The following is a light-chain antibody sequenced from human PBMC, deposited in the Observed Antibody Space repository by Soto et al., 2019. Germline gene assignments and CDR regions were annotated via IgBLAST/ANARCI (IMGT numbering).Light chain of an antibody. J-gene: IGKJ2*01. Sequence: EIVMTQSPVTLSVSPGERATLSCMASQRVSSNVAWYQQKPGQAPRLLIYGASTRATGIPARFSGSGSETEFTLTISSLQSEDFAVYYCQQYNNWPPYTVGQGTKVEIK. V-gene: IGKV3-15*01. CDR2: GAS. CDR3: QQYNNWPPYT. CDR1: QRVSSN.